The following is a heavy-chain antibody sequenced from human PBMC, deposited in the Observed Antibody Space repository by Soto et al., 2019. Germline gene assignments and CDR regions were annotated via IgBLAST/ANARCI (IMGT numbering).Heavy chain of an antibody. J-gene: IGHJ3*02. CDR2: INPNSGGT. V-gene: IGHV1-2*04. CDR1: GYTFTGYD. D-gene: IGHD3-16*01. CDR3: AMGDYDLFGAFDI. Sequence: QVQLVQSGAEVKKPGASVKVSCKASGYTFTGYDMHWVRQAPGQGLEWMGWINPNSGGTNYAQKFQGWVTMTRDTSISTAYVELSRLRYDATAVYYCAMGDYDLFGAFDIWGQVTMVAVSS.